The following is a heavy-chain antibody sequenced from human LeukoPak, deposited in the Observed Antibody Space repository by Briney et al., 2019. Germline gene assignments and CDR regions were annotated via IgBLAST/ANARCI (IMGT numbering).Heavy chain of an antibody. Sequence: SETLSLTCAVYGGSFSGYYWSWIRQPPGKGLEWIGEINHSGSTNYNPSLKSRVTMSVDTSKNQFSLKLSSVTAADTAVYYCATTPTGIAVADCGQGTLVTVSS. V-gene: IGHV4-34*01. D-gene: IGHD6-19*01. CDR2: INHSGST. J-gene: IGHJ4*02. CDR3: ATTPTGIAVAD. CDR1: GGSFSGYY.